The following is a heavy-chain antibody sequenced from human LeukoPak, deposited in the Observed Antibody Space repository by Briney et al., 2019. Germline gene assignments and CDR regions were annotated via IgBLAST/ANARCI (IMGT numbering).Heavy chain of an antibody. V-gene: IGHV4-39*02. J-gene: IGHJ4*02. Sequence: SETLSLTCTVSGGSISSSSDYWGWIRQAPGKGLEWIGSFFVSGSTHYNPSLRSRATLFVDTSKNQFSLKLTSMTAADAATYFCAREFATAAADTRGYFDYWGQGTVVAVSS. D-gene: IGHD6-25*01. CDR3: AREFATAAADTRGYFDY. CDR2: FFVSGST. CDR1: GGSISSSSDY.